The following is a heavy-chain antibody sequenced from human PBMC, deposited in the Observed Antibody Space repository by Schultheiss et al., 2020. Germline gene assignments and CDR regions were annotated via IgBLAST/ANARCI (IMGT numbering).Heavy chain of an antibody. CDR1: GFTFSSYG. Sequence: GGSLRLSCAASGFTFSSYGMHWVRQAPGKGLEWVAVISYDGSNKYYADSVKGRFTISRDNSKNTLYLQMNSLRAEDTAVYYCAKVPYYYGSGKYYGMDVWGQGTTVTVSS. D-gene: IGHD3-10*01. V-gene: IGHV3-30*18. CDR2: ISYDGSNK. CDR3: AKVPYYYGSGKYYGMDV. J-gene: IGHJ6*02.